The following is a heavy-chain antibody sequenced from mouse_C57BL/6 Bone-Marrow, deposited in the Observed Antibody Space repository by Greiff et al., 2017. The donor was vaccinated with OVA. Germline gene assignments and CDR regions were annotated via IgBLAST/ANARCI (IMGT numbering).Heavy chain of an antibody. J-gene: IGHJ4*01. Sequence: EVQLVESGGGLVQPGESLKLSCESSEYEFPSYDMSWVRQTPEKRLELVADINSDGGSTYYPDTMESRFIISRDNTKNTLYLQLSSLRSEDTAVYYGARHGDDSGSGCDALDYWGQGTPVTVSA. V-gene: IGHV5-2*01. D-gene: IGHD1-1*01. CDR1: EYEFPSYD. CDR2: INSDGGST. CDR3: ARHGDDSGSGCDALDY.